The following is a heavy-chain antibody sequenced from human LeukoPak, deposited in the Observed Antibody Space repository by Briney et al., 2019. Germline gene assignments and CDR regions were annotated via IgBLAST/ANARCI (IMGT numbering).Heavy chain of an antibody. J-gene: IGHJ3*02. V-gene: IGHV1-46*01. CDR1: GYTFTSYY. CDR3: ASGAGPDAFDI. D-gene: IGHD6-19*01. CDR2: INPSGGST. Sequence: ASVKVSCKASGYTFTSYYIHWVRQAPGQGLEWMGIINPSGGSTSYAQRFQGRVTMTRDTSTSTVYMELSSLRSEDTAVYYCASGAGPDAFDIWGQGTMVTVSS.